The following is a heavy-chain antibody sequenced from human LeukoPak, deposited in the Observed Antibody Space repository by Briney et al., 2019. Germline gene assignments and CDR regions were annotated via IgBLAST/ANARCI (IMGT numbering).Heavy chain of an antibody. CDR3: ARLTRHYDFWSGYYTTTINWFDP. CDR1: GGSFSGYY. V-gene: IGHV4-34*01. D-gene: IGHD3-3*01. J-gene: IGHJ5*02. CDR2: INHSGST. Sequence: SETLSLTCAVYGGSFSGYYWSWIRQPPGKGLEWIGEINHSGSTNYNPSLKSRVIISVDTSKNQFSLKLSSVTAADTAVYYCARLTRHYDFWSGYYTTTINWFDPWGQGTLVTVSS.